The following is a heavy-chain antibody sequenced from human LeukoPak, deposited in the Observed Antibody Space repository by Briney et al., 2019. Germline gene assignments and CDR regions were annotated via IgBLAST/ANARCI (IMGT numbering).Heavy chain of an antibody. Sequence: ASEKVSCKASGYTFTGYFLHWVRQAPGQGLEWMGWINPNSGGTNYAQKFQGRVTMTRDTSISTAYMELSRLRSDDTAVYYCARLPDTALSSTSCSWGQGTLVTVSS. CDR2: INPNSGGT. D-gene: IGHD2-2*01. J-gene: IGHJ5*02. CDR1: GYTFTGYF. CDR3: ARLPDTALSSTSCS. V-gene: IGHV1-2*02.